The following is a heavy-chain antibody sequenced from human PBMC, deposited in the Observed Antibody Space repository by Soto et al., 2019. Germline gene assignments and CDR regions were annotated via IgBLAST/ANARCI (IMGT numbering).Heavy chain of an antibody. D-gene: IGHD2-2*01. CDR3: ARDGCSSTSCEYYYYGMDV. V-gene: IGHV1-18*01. CDR2: ISAYNGNT. CDR1: GYTFTSYG. Sequence: ASVKVSCKASGYTFTSYGISWVRQAPGQGLEWMGWISAYNGNTNYAQKLQGRVTMTTDTSTSTAHMELRSLRSDDTAVYYCARDGCSSTSCEYYYYGMDVWGQGTTVTVSS. J-gene: IGHJ6*02.